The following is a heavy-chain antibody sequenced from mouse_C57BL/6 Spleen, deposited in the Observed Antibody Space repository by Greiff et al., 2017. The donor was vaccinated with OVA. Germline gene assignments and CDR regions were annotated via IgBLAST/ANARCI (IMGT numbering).Heavy chain of an antibody. J-gene: IGHJ3*01. V-gene: IGHV1-82*01. CDR3: ARYYYDYDWFAY. Sequence: QVQLQQSGPELVKPGASVKISCKASGYAFSSSWMNWVKQRPGKGLEWIGRIYPGDGDTNYNGKFKGKATLTADKSSSTAYMQLSSLTSEDSAVYFCARYYYDYDWFAYWGQGTLVTVSA. CDR1: GYAFSSSW. D-gene: IGHD2-4*01. CDR2: IYPGDGDT.